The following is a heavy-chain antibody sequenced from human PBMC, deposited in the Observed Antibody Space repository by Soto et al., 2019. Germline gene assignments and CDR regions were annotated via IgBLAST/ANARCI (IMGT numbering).Heavy chain of an antibody. V-gene: IGHV4-38-2*01. CDR2: IYHSGST. CDR3: ARVMATIRRALDI. Sequence: SETLSLTCAVSGYSIGSGYYWGWIRQPPGKGLEWIGSIYHSGSTYYNPSLKSRVTISVDTSKNQFSLKLSSVTAADTAVYYCARVMATIRRALDIWGQGTMVTVSS. J-gene: IGHJ3*02. CDR1: GYSIGSGYY. D-gene: IGHD5-12*01.